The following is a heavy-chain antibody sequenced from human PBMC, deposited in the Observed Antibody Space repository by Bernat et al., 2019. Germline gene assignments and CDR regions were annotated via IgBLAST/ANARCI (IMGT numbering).Heavy chain of an antibody. CDR3: ARDPTRPAYYYYGMDV. D-gene: IGHD6-6*01. V-gene: IGHV3-33*01. J-gene: IGHJ6*02. CDR1: GFTFSSYG. Sequence: VQLVESGGGVVQPGRSLRLSCAASGFTFSSYGMHWVRQAPGKGLEWVAVIWYDGSNKYYADSVKGRFTISRDNSKNTLYLQMNSLRAEDTAVYYCARDPTRPAYYYYGMDVWGQGTTVTVSS. CDR2: IWYDGSNK.